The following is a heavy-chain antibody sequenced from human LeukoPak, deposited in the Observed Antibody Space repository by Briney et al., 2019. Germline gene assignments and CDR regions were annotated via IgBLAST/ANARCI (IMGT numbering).Heavy chain of an antibody. J-gene: IGHJ4*02. D-gene: IGHD3-22*01. Sequence: ASVKVSCKASGYTFTSYAMNWVRQAPGQGLEWMGWINTNTGNPTYAQGFTGRFVFSLDTSVSTAYLQISSLKAEDTAVYYCARTIRPLTSSGYYYDADYWGQGTLVTVSS. CDR3: ARTIRPLTSSGYYYDADY. CDR2: INTNTGNP. CDR1: GYTFTSYA. V-gene: IGHV7-4-1*02.